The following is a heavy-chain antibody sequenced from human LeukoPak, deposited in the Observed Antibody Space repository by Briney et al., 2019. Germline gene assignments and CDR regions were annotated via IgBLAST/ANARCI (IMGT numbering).Heavy chain of an antibody. Sequence: SGPTLVKPTQTLTLTCTFSGFSLTISGVGVGWIRQPPGMALEWLALIYWNDDKRYSPSLKSRLTITKDTSKNQVVLTMTNMDPMDTATYYCARRYSSGWFGAFDMWGQGTMVTVSS. CDR3: ARRYSSGWFGAFDM. CDR2: IYWNDDK. CDR1: GFSLTISGVG. D-gene: IGHD6-13*01. J-gene: IGHJ3*02. V-gene: IGHV2-5*01.